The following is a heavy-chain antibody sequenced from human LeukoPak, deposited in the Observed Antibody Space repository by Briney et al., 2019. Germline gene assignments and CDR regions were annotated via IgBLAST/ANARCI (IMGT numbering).Heavy chain of an antibody. CDR3: ARDQTPDYYDSSGYFLLDP. CDR2: ISSSGSTI. D-gene: IGHD3-22*01. CDR1: GFTFSSYE. Sequence: GGSLRLSCAASGFTFSSYEMNWVRQAPGKGLEWASYISSSGSTIYYADSVKGRFTISRDNAKNSLYLQMNSLRAEDTAVYYCARDQTPDYYDSSGYFLLDPWGQGTLVTVSS. J-gene: IGHJ5*02. V-gene: IGHV3-48*03.